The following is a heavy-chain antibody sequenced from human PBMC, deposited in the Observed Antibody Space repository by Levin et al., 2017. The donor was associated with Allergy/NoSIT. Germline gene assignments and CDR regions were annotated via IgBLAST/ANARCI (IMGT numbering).Heavy chain of an antibody. V-gene: IGHV3-30-3*01. D-gene: IGHD6-19*01. CDR2: ISYDGSNK. J-gene: IGHJ4*02. CDR1: GFTFSSYA. Sequence: GESLKISCAASGFTFSSYAMHWVRQAPGKGLEWVAVISYDGSNKYYADSVKGRFTISRDNSKNTLYLQMNSLRAEDTAVYYCARAVAVAGTPFDYWGQGTLVTVSS. CDR3: ARAVAVAGTPFDY.